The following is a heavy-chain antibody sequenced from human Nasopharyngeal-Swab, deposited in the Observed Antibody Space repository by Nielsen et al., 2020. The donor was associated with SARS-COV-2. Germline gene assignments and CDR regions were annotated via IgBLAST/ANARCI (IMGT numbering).Heavy chain of an antibody. J-gene: IGHJ4*02. CDR1: GYTFTSYD. D-gene: IGHD5-24*01. Sequence: ASVKVSCKASGYTFTSYDINWVRQATGQGLEWMGWMNPNSGNTGYAQKFQGRVTMTRNTSISTAYMELSSLRSEDTAVYYCATDIYRDGYNLGYWGQGTLVTVSS. V-gene: IGHV1-8*01. CDR2: MNPNSGNT. CDR3: ATDIYRDGYNLGY.